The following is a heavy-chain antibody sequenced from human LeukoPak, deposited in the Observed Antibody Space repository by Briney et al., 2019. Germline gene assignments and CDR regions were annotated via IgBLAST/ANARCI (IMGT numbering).Heavy chain of an antibody. J-gene: IGHJ3*02. D-gene: IGHD6-6*01. V-gene: IGHV3-33*01. CDR2: IWYDGSNK. CDR1: GFTFSSYG. Sequence: GGSLRLSCAASGFTFSSYGMHWVRQAPGKGLEWVAVIWYDGSNKYYADSVKDRFTISRDNSKNTLYLQMNSLRAEDTAVYYCARDRGSSKAFDIWGQGTMVTVSS. CDR3: ARDRGSSKAFDI.